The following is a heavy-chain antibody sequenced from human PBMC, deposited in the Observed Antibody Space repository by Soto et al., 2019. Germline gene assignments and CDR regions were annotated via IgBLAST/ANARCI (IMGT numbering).Heavy chain of an antibody. D-gene: IGHD3-22*01. CDR2: IIPIFGTA. V-gene: IGHV1-69*06. J-gene: IGHJ4*02. CDR3: ARAPDYYDSSGYYLPLDY. CDR1: GGTFSSYA. Sequence: SVKVSCKASGGTFSSYAISWVRQAPGQGLEWMGGIIPIFGTANYAQKFQGRVTITADKSTSTAYMELSSLRSEDTAVYYCARAPDYYDSSGYYLPLDYWGQGTLVTVSS.